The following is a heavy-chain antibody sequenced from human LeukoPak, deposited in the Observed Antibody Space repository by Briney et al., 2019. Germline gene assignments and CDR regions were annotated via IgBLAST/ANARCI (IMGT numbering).Heavy chain of an antibody. CDR1: GGSISSGGYD. Sequence: PSQTLSLTCTVSGGSISSGGYDWSWIRQHPGKGLEWIGYIYYSGSTYYNPSLKSRVTISVDTSKNQFSLKLSSVTAADTAVYYCARRSYGTVVDYWGQGTLVTVSS. V-gene: IGHV4-31*03. CDR2: IYYSGST. CDR3: ARRSYGTVVDY. D-gene: IGHD5-18*01. J-gene: IGHJ4*02.